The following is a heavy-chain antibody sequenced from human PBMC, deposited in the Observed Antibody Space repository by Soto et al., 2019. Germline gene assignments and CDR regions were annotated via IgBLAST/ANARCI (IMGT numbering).Heavy chain of an antibody. CDR3: TTGSEVPAAILFDYYYGMDV. J-gene: IGHJ6*02. Sequence: GGSLRLSCAASGFTFSNAWMSWVRQAPGRGLEWVGRIKSKTDGGTTDYAAPVKGRFTISRDDSKNTLYLQMNSLKTEDTAVYYCTTGSEVPAAILFDYYYGMDVWGQGTTVTVSS. V-gene: IGHV3-15*01. CDR1: GFTFSNAW. CDR2: IKSKTDGGTT. D-gene: IGHD2-2*02.